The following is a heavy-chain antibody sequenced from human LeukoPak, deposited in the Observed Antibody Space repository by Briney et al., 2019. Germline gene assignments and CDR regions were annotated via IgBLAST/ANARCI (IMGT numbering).Heavy chain of an antibody. J-gene: IGHJ4*02. CDR1: GFTFSSYG. V-gene: IGHV3-33*01. CDR3: ARGREYQLLSGFDY. CDR2: IWYDGSNK. D-gene: IGHD2-2*01. Sequence: GRSLRLSCAASGFTFSSYGMHWVRQAPGKGLEWVAVIWYDGSNKYYADSVKGRFTISRDNSKNTLYLQMNSLRAEDTAVYYCARGREYQLLSGFDYWGQGTLVTVSS.